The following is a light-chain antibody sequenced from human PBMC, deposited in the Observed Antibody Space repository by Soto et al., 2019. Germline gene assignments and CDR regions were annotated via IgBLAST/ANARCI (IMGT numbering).Light chain of an antibody. CDR2: AAS. Sequence: DIQMTQSPSSLSASVGDRVTLTCRASQDISTYLNWYQQKPGKAPKLLIYAASTLENGVTSRVSGSRSGTAFTLTISSLQPEDFATYYCQQSYIHPWTFGQGTKVEVK. CDR3: QQSYIHPWT. CDR1: QDISTY. J-gene: IGKJ1*01. V-gene: IGKV1-39*01.